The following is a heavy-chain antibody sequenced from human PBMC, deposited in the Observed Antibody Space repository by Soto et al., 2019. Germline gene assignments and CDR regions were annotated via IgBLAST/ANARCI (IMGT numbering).Heavy chain of an antibody. CDR2: IYYSGST. J-gene: IGHJ1*01. CDR3: ARDRVESGYPEYFQH. D-gene: IGHD3-22*01. CDR1: GGSISSYY. V-gene: IGHV4-59*12. Sequence: SETLSLTCTVSGGSISSYYWSWIRQPPGKGLEWIGYIYYSGSTNYNPSVKGRFTISRDNSKNTLYLQMNSLRAEDTAVYYCARDRVESGYPEYFQHWGQGTLVTVSS.